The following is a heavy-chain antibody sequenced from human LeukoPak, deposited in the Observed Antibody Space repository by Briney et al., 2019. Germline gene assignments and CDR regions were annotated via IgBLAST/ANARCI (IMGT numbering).Heavy chain of an antibody. CDR2: IRQDGDEK. CDR1: GFAFSSYW. Sequence: GGSLRLSCAASGFAFSSYWMSWVRQAPGKGLEWVANIRQDGDEKYYVDSVKGRFTISRDNAKNSVYLQMNSLRAEDTAVYYCASPTLLWFGEPPVYFDYWGQGTLVTVSS. CDR3: ASPTLLWFGEPPVYFDY. D-gene: IGHD3-10*01. J-gene: IGHJ4*02. V-gene: IGHV3-7*03.